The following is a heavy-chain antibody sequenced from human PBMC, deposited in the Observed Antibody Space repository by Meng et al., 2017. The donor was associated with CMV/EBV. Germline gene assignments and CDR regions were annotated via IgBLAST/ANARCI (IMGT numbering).Heavy chain of an antibody. CDR2: INLNSGGT. D-gene: IGHD6-6*01. J-gene: IGHJ6*02. CDR3: ARDLRVVAARPYANYYGMDV. Sequence: ASVKVSCKASGYTFTGYYMHWVRQAPGQGLEWMGWINLNSGGTNYAQKFQGRVTMTRDTSISTAYMELSRLRSDDTAVYYCARDLRVVAARPYANYYGMDVWGQGTTVTVSS. V-gene: IGHV1-2*02. CDR1: GYTFTGYY.